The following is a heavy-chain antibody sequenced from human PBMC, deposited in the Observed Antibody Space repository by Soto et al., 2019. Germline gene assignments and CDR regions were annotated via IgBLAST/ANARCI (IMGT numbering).Heavy chain of an antibody. CDR1: GGSISSYY. D-gene: IGHD1-20*01. J-gene: IGHJ6*02. CDR2: IYYSGIT. V-gene: IGHV4-59*01. CDR3: ARYKSNYYYGMDV. Sequence: SETLSLPCTVSGGSISSYYWSWIRQPPEKGLEWIGYIYYSGITNYNPSLKSRVTISVDTSKNQFSLKLSSVTAADTAVYYCARYKSNYYYGMDVWGQGTTVTVSS.